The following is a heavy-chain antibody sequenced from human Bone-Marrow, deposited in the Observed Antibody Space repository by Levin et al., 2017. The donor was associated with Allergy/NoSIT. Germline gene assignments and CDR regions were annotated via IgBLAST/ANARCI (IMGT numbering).Heavy chain of an antibody. CDR1: XXXXTXXX. CDR2: IDPSDSYT. V-gene: IGHV5-10-1*01. D-gene: IGHD1-14*01. CDR3: ARRYSLSGNWYFDL. Sequence: GESLKISCKGSXXXXTXXXXXXXXXXXXKGLEWMGRIDPSDSYTNYSPSFQGHVTISGDKSISTAYLQWSSLKASDSAMYYCARRYSLSGNWYFDLWGRGTLVTVSS. J-gene: IGHJ2*01.